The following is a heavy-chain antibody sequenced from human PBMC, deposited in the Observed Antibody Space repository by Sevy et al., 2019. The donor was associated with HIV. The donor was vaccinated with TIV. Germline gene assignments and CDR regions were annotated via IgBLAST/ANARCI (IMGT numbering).Heavy chain of an antibody. CDR3: TRGGGCNRGTCYYIYL. J-gene: IGHJ5*02. CDR1: GFTFTTYG. V-gene: IGHV3-21*01. D-gene: IGHD2-15*01. CDR2: ITSSGNYV. Sequence: GGSLRLSCAASGFTFTTYGMNWVRQAPGKGLEWVSSITSSGNYVYYADSVKGRFTISRDNAKNSLYLQINSLRADDTAIYYCTRGGGCNRGTCYYIYLWGQGTLVTVSS.